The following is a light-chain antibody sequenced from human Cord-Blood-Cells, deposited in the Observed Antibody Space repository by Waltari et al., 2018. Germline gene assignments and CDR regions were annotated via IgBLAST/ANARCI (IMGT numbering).Light chain of an antibody. CDR2: KAS. CDR1: QSISSW. V-gene: IGKV1-5*03. J-gene: IGKJ1*01. Sequence: DIQTTQSPSTLSASVGDRVTITCRASQSISSWLAWYQQKPGKAPKLLIYKASSLESGVPSRFSGSGSGTEFTLTISSLQPDDFATYYCQQYNSYSFGQGTKVEIK. CDR3: QQYNSYS.